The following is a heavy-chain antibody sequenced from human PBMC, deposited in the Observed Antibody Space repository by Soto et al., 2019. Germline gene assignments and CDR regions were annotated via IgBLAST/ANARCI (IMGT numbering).Heavy chain of an antibody. V-gene: IGHV5-10-1*01. J-gene: IGHJ6*02. D-gene: IGHD1-26*01. Sequence: GESLKISCKGSGYSFTSYWISWVRRMPGKGLEWMGRIDPSDSYTNYSPSFQGHVTISADKSISTAYLQWSSLKASDTAMYYCARRGRVRSGFYYYGMDVWGQGTTVTVSS. CDR2: IDPSDSYT. CDR1: GYSFTSYW. CDR3: ARRGRVRSGFYYYGMDV.